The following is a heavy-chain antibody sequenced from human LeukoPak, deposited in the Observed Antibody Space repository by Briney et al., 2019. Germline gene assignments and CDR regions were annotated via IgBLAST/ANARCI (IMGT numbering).Heavy chain of an antibody. D-gene: IGHD4-17*01. Sequence: GGSLRLSCAASGFTFRSYSMNWVRQAPGKGLEWVSAIDPSSTYIYYADSVKGRFTISRDNAENSLYLQMNSLRAEDTAVYYCARVYGDSGLYGMDVWGQGTTVTVSS. CDR1: GFTFRSYS. CDR3: ARVYGDSGLYGMDV. CDR2: IDPSSTYI. V-gene: IGHV3-21*01. J-gene: IGHJ6*02.